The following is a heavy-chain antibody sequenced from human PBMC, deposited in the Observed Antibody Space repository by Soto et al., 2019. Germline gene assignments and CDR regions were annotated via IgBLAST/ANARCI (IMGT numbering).Heavy chain of an antibody. Sequence: SETLSLTCTVSGDSISSGGYYWGWIRQHPGKGLEWIGYVYYTGGTYYNPSLKSRVTISVDTSKNQFSLKLWSVTAADTAVYYCAKDPSPQPTTVVTPGWFAPWGQGILVTVSS. J-gene: IGHJ5*02. CDR1: GDSISSGGYY. D-gene: IGHD4-17*01. V-gene: IGHV4-31*03. CDR2: VYYTGGT. CDR3: AKDPSPQPTTVVTPGWFAP.